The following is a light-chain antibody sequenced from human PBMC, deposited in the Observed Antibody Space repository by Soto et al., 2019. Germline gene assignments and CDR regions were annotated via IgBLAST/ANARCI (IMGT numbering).Light chain of an antibody. Sequence: ETVMTQSPATLSVSPGERATLSCRASQSVSSNLAWYQQKTGQPPRILIYDISTRDTGIPTRFSGSGSGTEFTLTISRLQSEDFEVYYCQQYNSWPLTFGGGTKVDIK. CDR3: QQYNSWPLT. J-gene: IGKJ4*01. CDR2: DIS. V-gene: IGKV3D-15*01. CDR1: QSVSSN.